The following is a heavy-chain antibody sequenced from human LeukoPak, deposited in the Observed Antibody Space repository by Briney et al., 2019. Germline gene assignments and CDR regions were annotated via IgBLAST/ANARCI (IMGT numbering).Heavy chain of an antibody. CDR3: AREIGGSYPSYYYYYYMDV. D-gene: IGHD1-26*01. Sequence: GGSLRLSCAASGFTFNDYYMSWIRQAPGKGLEWLSYINIGGTNTHYADSVKGRFTISRDNAKNSLYLQMNSLRAEDTAVYYCAREIGGSYPSYYYYYYMDVWGKGTTVTVSS. CDR1: GFTFNDYY. V-gene: IGHV3-11*06. CDR2: INIGGTNT. J-gene: IGHJ6*03.